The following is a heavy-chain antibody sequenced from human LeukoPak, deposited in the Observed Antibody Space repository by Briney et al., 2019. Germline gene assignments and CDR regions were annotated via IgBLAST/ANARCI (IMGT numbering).Heavy chain of an antibody. CDR1: GFTFDDYG. Sequence: GGSLRLSCAASGFTFDDYGMSWVRQAPGKGLEWVSGINWNGGSTGYADSVKGRFTISRDNAKNSLYLQMNSLRAEDTALYYCARLFSYDSSGYPNNWGQGTLATVSS. CDR3: ARLFSYDSSGYPNN. CDR2: INWNGGST. V-gene: IGHV3-20*04. J-gene: IGHJ4*02. D-gene: IGHD3-22*01.